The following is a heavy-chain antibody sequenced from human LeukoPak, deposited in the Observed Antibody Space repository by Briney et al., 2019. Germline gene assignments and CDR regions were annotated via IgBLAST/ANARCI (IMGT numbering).Heavy chain of an antibody. D-gene: IGHD2-8*02. Sequence: GGSLRLSCAASGFNFSSYWMHWVRQAPGKGLVWISRINYDGTTTSYADSVKGRFTISRDNAKNSLYLQMNSLRAEDTALYYCARGTGGSYFDYWGQGTLVTVSS. CDR1: GFNFSSYW. J-gene: IGHJ4*02. V-gene: IGHV3-74*01. CDR3: ARGTGGSYFDY. CDR2: INYDGTTT.